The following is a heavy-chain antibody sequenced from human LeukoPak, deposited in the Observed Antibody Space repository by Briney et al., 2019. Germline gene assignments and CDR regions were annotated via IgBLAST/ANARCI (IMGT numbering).Heavy chain of an antibody. Sequence: LPGGPLRLSCAASGFTFSSYWMHWVRQAPGKGLVWVSRIKSDGSTNYADSVKGRFTISRDNAKNTLSLQMNSLRAEDTGVYYCARAPSEIGGYYPEYFRHWGQGTLVTVSS. CDR3: ARAPSEIGGYYPEYFRH. CDR2: IKSDGST. CDR1: GFTFSSYW. V-gene: IGHV3-74*01. J-gene: IGHJ1*01. D-gene: IGHD3-22*01.